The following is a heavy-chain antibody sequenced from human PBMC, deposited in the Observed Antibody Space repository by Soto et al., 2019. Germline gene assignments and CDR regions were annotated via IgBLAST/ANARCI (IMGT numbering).Heavy chain of an antibody. J-gene: IGHJ6*02. CDR1: GGSFSGYY. CDR3: ARFYYYYYGMDV. Sequence: SETLSLTCAVYGGSFSGYYWSWIRQPPGKGLEWIGEINHSGSTNYDPSLKSRVTISVDTSKNQFSLKLSSVTAADTAVYYCARFYYYYYGMDVWGQGTTVTVSS. V-gene: IGHV4-34*01. CDR2: INHSGST.